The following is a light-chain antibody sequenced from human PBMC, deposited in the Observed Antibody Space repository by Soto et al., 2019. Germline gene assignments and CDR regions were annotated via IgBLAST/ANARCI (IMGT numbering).Light chain of an antibody. J-gene: IGKJ3*01. CDR2: GAS. CDR3: QQYGRSPFT. Sequence: EIVLTQSPGTLSLSPGERSTLSCRASQSVSSNNLAWYQKRPGQAPRVVIYGASTRATGIPERFSGSGSGTDFTLTISRLEPEDFAVHYCQQYGRSPFTFGPGTKVDIK. V-gene: IGKV3-20*01. CDR1: QSVSSNN.